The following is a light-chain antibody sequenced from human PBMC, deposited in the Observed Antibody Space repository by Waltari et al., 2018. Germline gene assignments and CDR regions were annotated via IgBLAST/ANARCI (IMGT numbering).Light chain of an antibody. Sequence: QSALTQPASVSGSPGQSITISCTGSSSDIDTYEYVSWYQQNTDRAPKLIIYDIINQPSCGSYRFSGSKSGTTASLTISGPHPDDEAVYYCGSLRSQSSWLFGPGTKVTV. V-gene: IGLV2-14*03. CDR1: SSDIDTYEY. CDR2: DII. J-gene: IGLJ3*02. CDR3: GSLRSQSSWL.